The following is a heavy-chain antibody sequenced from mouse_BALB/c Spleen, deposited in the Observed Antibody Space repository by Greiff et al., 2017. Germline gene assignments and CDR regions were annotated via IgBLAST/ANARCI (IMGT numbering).Heavy chain of an antibody. D-gene: IGHD1-1*01. Sequence: EVKLMESGPELVKPGASVKISCKASGYTFTDYNMHWVKQSHGKSLEWIGYIYPYNGGTGYNQKFKSKATLTVDNSSSTAYMELRSLTSEDSAVYYCARGIPYYYGSSYAMDYWGQGTSVTVSS. CDR1: GYTFTDYN. V-gene: IGHV1S29*02. J-gene: IGHJ4*01. CDR3: ARGIPYYYGSSYAMDY. CDR2: IYPYNGGT.